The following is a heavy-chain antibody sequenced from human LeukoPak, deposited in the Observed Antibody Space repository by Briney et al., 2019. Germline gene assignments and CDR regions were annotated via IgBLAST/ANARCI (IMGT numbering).Heavy chain of an antibody. Sequence: GESLKISCKGSGYSFTSYWIGWVRQMPGKGLEWMGISYPGDSDTRYSPSFQGQVTISADKSISTAYLQWSSLKASDTAMYYCARWTDIVVVPAAGHYGMDVWGQGTTVTVSS. CDR1: GYSFTSYW. V-gene: IGHV5-51*01. D-gene: IGHD2-2*01. J-gene: IGHJ6*02. CDR2: SYPGDSDT. CDR3: ARWTDIVVVPAAGHYGMDV.